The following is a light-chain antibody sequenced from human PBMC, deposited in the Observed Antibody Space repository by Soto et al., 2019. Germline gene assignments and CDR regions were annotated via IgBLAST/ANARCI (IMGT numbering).Light chain of an antibody. CDR3: ETWDSNTYV. CDR1: SGHSSYI. V-gene: IGLV4-60*02. Sequence: QLVLTQSSSASASLGSSVSLTCTLSSGHSSYIIAWHQQQPGKAPRYLMKLEGSGSYNKGSGVPDRFSGSSSGADRYLTISDLQFEDEDDYYCETWDSNTYVFGTGTKLTVL. J-gene: IGLJ1*01. CDR2: LEGSGSY.